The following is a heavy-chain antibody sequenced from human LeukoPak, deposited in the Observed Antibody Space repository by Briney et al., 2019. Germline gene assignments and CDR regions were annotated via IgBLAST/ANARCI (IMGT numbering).Heavy chain of an antibody. CDR2: IIPIFGTA. CDR1: GCTFSSYA. V-gene: IGHV1-69*05. D-gene: IGHD2-21*01. CDR3: ARCSGVVYYYYYYMDV. J-gene: IGHJ6*03. Sequence: ASVKVSCKASGCTFSSYAISWVRQAPGQGLEWMGGIIPIFGTANYAQKFQGRVTITTDESTSTAYMELSSLRSEDTAVYYCARCSGVVYYYYYYMDVWGKGTTVTVSS.